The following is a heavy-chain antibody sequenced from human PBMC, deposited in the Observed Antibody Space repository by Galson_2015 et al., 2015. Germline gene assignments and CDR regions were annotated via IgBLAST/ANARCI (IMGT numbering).Heavy chain of an antibody. Sequence: CKASGYTFTSYAMNWVRQAPGQGLEWMGWINTNTGNPTYAQGFTGRFVFSLDASVSTAYLQISSLKAEDTAVYYCASRSSSYLSVDAFDIWGQGTMVTVSS. CDR1: GYTFTSYA. CDR2: INTNTGNP. D-gene: IGHD6-6*01. CDR3: ASRSSSYLSVDAFDI. V-gene: IGHV7-4-1*02. J-gene: IGHJ3*02.